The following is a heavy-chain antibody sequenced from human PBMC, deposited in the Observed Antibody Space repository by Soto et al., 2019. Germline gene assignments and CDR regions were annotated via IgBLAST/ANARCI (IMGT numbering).Heavy chain of an antibody. J-gene: IGHJ4*02. CDR1: GFTFSSYG. CDR3: ARGQSSGYPSYFDY. CDR2: IWYDGSNK. D-gene: IGHD3-22*01. Sequence: GGSLRLSCAASGFTFSSYGMHCVRQAPGKGLEWVAVIWYDGSNKYYADSVKGRFTISRDNSKNTLYLQMNSLRAEDTAVYYCARGQSSGYPSYFDYWGQGTLVTVSS. V-gene: IGHV3-33*01.